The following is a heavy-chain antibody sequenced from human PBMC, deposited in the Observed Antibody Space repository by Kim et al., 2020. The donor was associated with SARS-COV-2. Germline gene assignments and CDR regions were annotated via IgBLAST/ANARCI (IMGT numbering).Heavy chain of an antibody. D-gene: IGHD3-22*01. CDR3: ARQGYDSSGYYLDGGYYFDY. CDR2: IYPGDSDT. V-gene: IGHV5-51*01. J-gene: IGHJ4*02. Sequence: GESLKISCKGSGYSFTSYWIGWVRQMPGKGLEWMGIIYPGDSDTRYSPSFQGQVTISADKSISTAYLQWSSLKASDTAMYYCARQGYDSSGYYLDGGYYFDYWGQGTLVTVSS. CDR1: GYSFTSYW.